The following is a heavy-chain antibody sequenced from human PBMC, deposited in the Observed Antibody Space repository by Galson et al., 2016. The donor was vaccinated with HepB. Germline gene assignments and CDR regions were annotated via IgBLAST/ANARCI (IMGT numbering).Heavy chain of an antibody. Sequence: SLRLSCAASGFTFSGYGMHWVRQAPGKGLEWVAADTMDGRRKFYADSVKGRFTISRDSAKNMLFLQMSSLRDDDTAVYFCARRHEYCPPVGCSVDYWGQGTLVSVSS. D-gene: IGHD2/OR15-2a*01. J-gene: IGHJ4*02. CDR1: GFTFSGYG. CDR3: ARRHEYCPPVGCSVDY. V-gene: IGHV3-30*03. CDR2: DTMDGRRK.